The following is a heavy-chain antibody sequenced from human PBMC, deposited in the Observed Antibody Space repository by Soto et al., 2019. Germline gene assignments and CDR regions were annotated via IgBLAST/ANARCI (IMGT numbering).Heavy chain of an antibody. J-gene: IGHJ6*02. V-gene: IGHV3-15*01. CDR2: IKTNIDGGRI. Sequence: EVQLVESGGGLVKPGGSLRLSCEGSAFTFSNGWMTWVRQAPGKGLEWVGRIKTNIDGGRIDYAAPVKGRFTISRDDSKNTLYLQMNSLKTEDTAVYYCTTNSVTNFYYYGLEVWGLGTTVTVSS. CDR3: TTNSVTNFYYYGLEV. CDR1: AFTFSNGW.